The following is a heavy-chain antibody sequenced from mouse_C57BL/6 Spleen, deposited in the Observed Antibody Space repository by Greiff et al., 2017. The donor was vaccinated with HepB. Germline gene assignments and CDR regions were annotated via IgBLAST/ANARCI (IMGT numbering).Heavy chain of an antibody. V-gene: IGHV1-18*01. CDR3: ARRTTTDYFDY. Sequence: VQLKESGPELVKPGASVKIPCKASGYTFTDYNMDWVKQSHGKSLEWIGDINPNNGGTIYNQKFKGKATLTVDKSSSTAYMELRSLTSEDTAVYYCARRTTTDYFDYWGQGTTLTVSS. D-gene: IGHD1-1*01. CDR2: INPNNGGT. CDR1: GYTFTDYN. J-gene: IGHJ2*01.